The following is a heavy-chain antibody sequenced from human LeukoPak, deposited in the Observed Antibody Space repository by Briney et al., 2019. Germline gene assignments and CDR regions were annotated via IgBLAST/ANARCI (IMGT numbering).Heavy chain of an antibody. V-gene: IGHV3-7*02. CDR2: INQDESNK. CDR1: GFTFSSFW. CDR3: ASGYNYALHS. D-gene: IGHD5-18*01. J-gene: IGHJ4*02. Sequence: PGGSLRLSCAASGFTFSSFWMTWVRQAPGKGLEWLAHINQDESNKYYVDSVKGRFTISRDNPKNSLFLLMNSLRAEDTAVYYCASGYNYALHSWGQGTPLTVSS.